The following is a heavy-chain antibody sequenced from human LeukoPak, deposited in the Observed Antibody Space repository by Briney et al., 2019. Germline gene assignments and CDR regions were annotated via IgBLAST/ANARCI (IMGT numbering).Heavy chain of an antibody. J-gene: IGHJ6*02. CDR3: ARDLKYYYGSGSYYNYYYYGMDV. D-gene: IGHD3-10*01. CDR1: GYTFTGYY. CDR2: INPNSGGT. Sequence: ASVKVSCKASGYTFTGYYMHWVRQAPGQGLEWMGWINPNSGGTNYAQKFQGRVTMTRDTSISTAYMELSRLRSDDTAVYYCARDLKYYYGSGSYYNYYYYGMDVWGQGTTVTVSS. V-gene: IGHV1-2*02.